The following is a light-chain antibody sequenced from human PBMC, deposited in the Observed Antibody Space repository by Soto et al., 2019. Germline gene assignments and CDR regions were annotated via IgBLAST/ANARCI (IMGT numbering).Light chain of an antibody. V-gene: IGLV2-14*01. CDR2: DVS. J-gene: IGLJ3*02. CDR3: SSFTRIVGL. Sequence: QSALTQPASVSGSPGQTITISCTGAVSEVAAYTYVSWYQQHPGKGPKLIIYDVSNRPLGVSNRFSGSKSVTTASLTISGLQAEDEADYYCSSFTRIVGLFGGGTKLTVL. CDR1: VSEVAAYTY.